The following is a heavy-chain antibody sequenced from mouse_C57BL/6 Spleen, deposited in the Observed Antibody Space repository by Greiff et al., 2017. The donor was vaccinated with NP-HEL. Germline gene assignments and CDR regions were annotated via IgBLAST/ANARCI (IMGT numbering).Heavy chain of an antibody. V-gene: IGHV1-81*01. CDR1: GYTFTSYG. CDR2: IYPRSGNT. J-gene: IGHJ3*01. CDR3: EEGRGAY. Sequence: VQLQQSGAELARPGASVKLSCKASGYTFTSYGISWVKQRTGQGLEWIGEIYPRSGNTYYNEKFKGKATLTADKSSSTAYMELRSLTSADSAVYFGEEGRGAYWGQGTLVTVSA.